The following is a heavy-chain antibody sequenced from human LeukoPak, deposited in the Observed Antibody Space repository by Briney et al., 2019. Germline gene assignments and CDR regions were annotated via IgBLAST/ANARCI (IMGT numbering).Heavy chain of an antibody. D-gene: IGHD6-13*01. J-gene: IGHJ4*02. Sequence: SETLSLTCAVSGGSISSGGYSWSWIRQPPGKGLEWIGYIYHSGSTYYNPSLKSRVTISVDRSKNQFSLKLSSVTAADTAVYYCARSWYPLDYWGQGTLVTVSS. CDR3: ARSWYPLDY. CDR2: IYHSGST. V-gene: IGHV4-30-2*01. CDR1: GGSISSGGYS.